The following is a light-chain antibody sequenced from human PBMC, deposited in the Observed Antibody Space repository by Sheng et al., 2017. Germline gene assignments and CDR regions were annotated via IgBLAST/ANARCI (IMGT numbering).Light chain of an antibody. V-gene: IGKV1-39*01. CDR1: QSVSIH. CDR3: QQSHTIPWT. CDR2: KTS. J-gene: IGKJ1*01. Sequence: DIQMTQSPSSLSASVGDRVTITCRASQSVSIHLNWYQQKPGKAPTVLIYKTSTLKSGVPSRFSGGGSGTVFTLTISSLHVDDFATYYCQQSHTIPWTFGQGTKVDI.